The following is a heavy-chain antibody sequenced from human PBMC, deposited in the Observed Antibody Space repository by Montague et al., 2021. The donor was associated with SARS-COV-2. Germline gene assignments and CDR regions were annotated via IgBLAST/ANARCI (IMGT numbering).Heavy chain of an antibody. CDR3: ARPSMVSRNYYYGIDV. Sequence: SETLSLTCIVSGGSINSFHWSWIRQPPGKGLEWIGYIYHSGTTHYSPSLKSRVAISLDTSKNQFSLTLNSVTAADTAVYYCARPSMVSRNYYYGIDVWGQGTTVTVSS. D-gene: IGHD2-21*01. CDR2: IYHSGTT. V-gene: IGHV4-59*01. J-gene: IGHJ6*02. CDR1: GGSINSFH.